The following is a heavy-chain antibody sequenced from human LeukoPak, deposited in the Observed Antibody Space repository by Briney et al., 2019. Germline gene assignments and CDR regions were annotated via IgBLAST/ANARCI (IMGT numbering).Heavy chain of an antibody. CDR3: ARDLPYGDYGIDY. Sequence: GASVKVSCKASGYTFTSYAMHWVRQAPGQRLEWMGWINAGNGNTKYSQKFQGRVTITRDTSASTAYMELSSLGSEDTAVYYCARDLPYGDYGIDYWGQGTLVTVSS. V-gene: IGHV1-3*01. D-gene: IGHD4-17*01. J-gene: IGHJ4*02. CDR1: GYTFTSYA. CDR2: INAGNGNT.